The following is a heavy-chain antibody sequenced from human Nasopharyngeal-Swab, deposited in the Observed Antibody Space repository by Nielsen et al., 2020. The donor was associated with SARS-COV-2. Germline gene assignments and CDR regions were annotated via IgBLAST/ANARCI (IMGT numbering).Heavy chain of an antibody. D-gene: IGHD3-10*01. Sequence: RQAPGKGLEWIGSVYYSGSTYYNPSLKSRVTISVDTSKNQFSLKLSSVTAADTAVYYCARHVNYYGSGSCLGWFDPWGQGTLVTVSS. J-gene: IGHJ5*02. CDR2: VYYSGST. V-gene: IGHV4-39*01. CDR3: ARHVNYYGSGSCLGWFDP.